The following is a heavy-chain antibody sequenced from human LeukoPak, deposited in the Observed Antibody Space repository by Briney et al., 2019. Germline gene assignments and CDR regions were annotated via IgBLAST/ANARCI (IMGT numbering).Heavy chain of an antibody. CDR2: IYSGGST. CDR1: GFTVSSNY. J-gene: IGHJ4*02. Sequence: GGSLRLSCAASGFTVSSNYMSWVRQAPGKGLEWVSVIYSGGSTYYADSVKGRFTISRDNSKNTLYLQMNSLRAEDTAVYYCARDLTLGGSWHGFDYWGQGTLVTVSS. D-gene: IGHD2-15*01. CDR3: ARDLTLGGSWHGFDY. V-gene: IGHV3-53*01.